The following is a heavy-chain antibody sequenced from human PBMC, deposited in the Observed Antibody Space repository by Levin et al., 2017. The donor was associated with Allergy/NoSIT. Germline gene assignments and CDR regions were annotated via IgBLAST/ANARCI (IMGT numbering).Heavy chain of an antibody. Sequence: GGSLRLSCLASGFTFSDYGLSWVRRAPGKGLEWVSGINDWSSRSYYAYSVKGRFTISRDNSKNTLHLQMNSLGAEDTAVYYCAKHRTHDLSDQDSWGQGTLVTVSS. V-gene: IGHV3-23*01. J-gene: IGHJ4*02. CDR2: INDWSSRS. CDR1: GFTFSDYG. CDR3: AKHRTHDLSDQDS. D-gene: IGHD1-7*01.